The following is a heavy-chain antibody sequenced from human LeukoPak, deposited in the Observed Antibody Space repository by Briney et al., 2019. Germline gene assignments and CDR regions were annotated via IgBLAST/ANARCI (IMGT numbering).Heavy chain of an antibody. V-gene: IGHV3-30-3*01. D-gene: IGHD2-15*01. Sequence: ERSLRLSCAASGFTFSTYPMHWVRQAPGKGLEWVAVMSFDGDSEYYSDSVRGRFTVSRDNAKSTLYLQMNSLRPEDTAVYYCARGILLRSPIDYWGQGTLVTVSS. CDR3: ARGILLRSPIDY. CDR2: MSFDGDSE. CDR1: GFTFSTYP. J-gene: IGHJ4*02.